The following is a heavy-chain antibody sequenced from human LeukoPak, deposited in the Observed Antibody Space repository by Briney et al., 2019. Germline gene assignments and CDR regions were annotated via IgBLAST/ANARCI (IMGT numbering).Heavy chain of an antibody. CDR2: IYTSGST. D-gene: IGHD6-13*01. CDR3: ARGSQYSSSFMIDP. J-gene: IGHJ5*02. Sequence: KPSQTLSLTCTVSGGSISSGSYYRSWIRQPPGEGLGGIGRIYTSGSTTYNPSLKSRVTISVDTSKNQFSLRLSSVTAADTAVYYCARGSQYSSSFMIDPWGQGTLVTVSS. CDR1: GGSISSGSYY. V-gene: IGHV4-61*02.